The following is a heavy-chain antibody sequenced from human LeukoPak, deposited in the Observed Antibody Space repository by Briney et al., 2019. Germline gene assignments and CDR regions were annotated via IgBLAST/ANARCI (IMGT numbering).Heavy chain of an antibody. CDR3: ARGYYDFWSGYYPGYFDY. CDR2: IYYSGST. V-gene: IGHV4-59*01. D-gene: IGHD3-3*01. CDR1: GGSISSYY. Sequence: SETLSLTCTVSGGSISSYYWSWVRQPPGKGLEWIGSIYYSGSTNYNPSLKSRVTISVDTSKNQFTLKLSSVTAADTAVYYCARGYYDFWSGYYPGYFDYWGQGTLVTVSS. J-gene: IGHJ4*02.